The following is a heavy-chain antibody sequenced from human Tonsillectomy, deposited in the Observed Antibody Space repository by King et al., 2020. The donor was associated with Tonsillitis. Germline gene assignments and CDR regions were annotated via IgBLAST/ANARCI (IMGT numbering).Heavy chain of an antibody. J-gene: IGHJ4*02. D-gene: IGHD4-17*01. V-gene: IGHV3-73*02. CDR1: GFPFSGSA. Sequence: EVQLVESGGGLVQPGGSLKLSCAASGFPFSGSAMHWVRQTSGKGLEWVGRIRTKPNSYATAYAASVTGRFTISRDDSKNTAYLQMNSLKTEDTAVYYCTRVAAPEYGDYGDYWGQGTLVTVSS. CDR3: TRVAAPEYGDYGDY. CDR2: IRTKPNSYAT.